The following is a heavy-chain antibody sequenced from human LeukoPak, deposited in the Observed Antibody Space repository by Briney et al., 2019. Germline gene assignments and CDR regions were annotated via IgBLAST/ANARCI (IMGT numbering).Heavy chain of an antibody. J-gene: IGHJ6*03. Sequence: PGGSLRLSCAASGFTFSSYSMNWVRQAPGKGLEWVSSISSSSSYIYYADSVKGRFTISRDNAKNSLYLQMNSLRAEDTAVYYCARNPSPPGYCSSTSCYEVYYMDVWGKGTTVTVSS. CDR1: GFTFSSYS. CDR3: ARNPSPPGYCSSTSCYEVYYMDV. D-gene: IGHD2-2*01. CDR2: ISSSSSYI. V-gene: IGHV3-21*01.